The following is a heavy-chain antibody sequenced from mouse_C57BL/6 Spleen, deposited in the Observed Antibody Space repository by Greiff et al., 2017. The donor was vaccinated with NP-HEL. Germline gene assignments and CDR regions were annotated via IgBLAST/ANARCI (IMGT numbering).Heavy chain of an antibody. CDR2: ISGGGGNT. Sequence: EVMLVESGGGLVKPGGSLKLSCAASGFTFSSYTMSWVRQTPEKRLEWVATISGGGGNTYYPDSVKGRFTISRDNAKNTLYLQMSSLRSEDTALYYCARLYYGNFWFAYWGQGTLVTVSA. J-gene: IGHJ3*01. D-gene: IGHD2-1*01. V-gene: IGHV5-9*01. CDR3: ARLYYGNFWFAY. CDR1: GFTFSSYT.